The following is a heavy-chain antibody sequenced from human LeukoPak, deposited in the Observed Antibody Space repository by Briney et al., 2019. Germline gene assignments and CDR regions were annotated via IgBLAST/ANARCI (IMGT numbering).Heavy chain of an antibody. CDR2: IYSGGST. J-gene: IGHJ4*02. V-gene: IGHV3-53*01. CDR3: ARGEGGIAAAGTDF. CDR1: GFTFSSYA. D-gene: IGHD6-13*01. Sequence: PGGSLRLSCAASGFTFSSYAMHWVRQAPGKGPEWVSVIYSGGSTYYADSVKGRFTISRDNSKNTLYLQMNSLRAEDTAVYYCARGEGGIAAAGTDFWGQGTLVTVSS.